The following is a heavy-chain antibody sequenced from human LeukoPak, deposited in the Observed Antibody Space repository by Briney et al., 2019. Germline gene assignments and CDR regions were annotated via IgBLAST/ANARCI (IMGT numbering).Heavy chain of an antibody. CDR2: INPSGGST. V-gene: IGHV1-46*01. D-gene: IGHD5-18*01. J-gene: IGHJ5*02. CDR3: ARDPTEDTAMVPLGFHWFDP. CDR1: GYTFTSYY. Sequence: GASVKVSCKASGYTFTSYYMHWVRQAPGQGLEGMGIINPSGGSTSYAQKFQGRVTMTRDTSTSTVYMELSSLRSEDTAVYYCARDPTEDTAMVPLGFHWFDPWGQGTLVTVSS.